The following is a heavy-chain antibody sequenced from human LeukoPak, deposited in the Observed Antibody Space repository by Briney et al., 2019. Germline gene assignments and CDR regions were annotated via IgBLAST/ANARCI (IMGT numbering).Heavy chain of an antibody. J-gene: IGHJ4*02. Sequence: PGRSLRLSCAASGFTFSSYGMHWVRQAPGKGLEWVAVIWYDGSNKYYADSVKGRFTISRDNSKNTLYLQMNNLRAEDTAVYYCARVFGRYYYDSSGYYDYWGQGTLVTVSS. D-gene: IGHD3-22*01. CDR1: GFTFSSYG. V-gene: IGHV3-33*01. CDR2: IWYDGSNK. CDR3: ARVFGRYYYDSSGYYDY.